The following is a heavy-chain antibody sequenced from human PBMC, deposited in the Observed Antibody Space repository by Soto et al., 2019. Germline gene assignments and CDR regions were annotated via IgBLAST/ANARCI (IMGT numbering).Heavy chain of an antibody. V-gene: IGHV1-58*02. D-gene: IGHD3-3*01. CDR2: IVVGSGNT. Sequence: SVKVSCKASGFTFTSSAMQWVRQARGQRLEWIGWIVVGSGNTNYAQKFQERVTITRDMSTSTAYMELSSLRSEDTAVDYCAADSYYDFWSGYPIWGQGTMVTVSS. J-gene: IGHJ3*02. CDR1: GFTFTSSA. CDR3: AADSYYDFWSGYPI.